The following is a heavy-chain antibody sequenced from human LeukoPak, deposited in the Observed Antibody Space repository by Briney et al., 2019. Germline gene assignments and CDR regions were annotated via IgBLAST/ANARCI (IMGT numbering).Heavy chain of an antibody. J-gene: IGHJ3*02. CDR3: ARGVLLWFGTSDAFDI. V-gene: IGHV1-2*02. CDR2: INPNSGGT. D-gene: IGHD3-10*01. Sequence: GASVKVSCKASGYTFTGYYMHWVRQAPGQGLEWMGWINPNSGGTNYAQKFQGRVTMTRDTSISTAYMELSRLRSDDTAVYYCARGVLLWFGTSDAFDIWGQGTMVTVSS. CDR1: GYTFTGYY.